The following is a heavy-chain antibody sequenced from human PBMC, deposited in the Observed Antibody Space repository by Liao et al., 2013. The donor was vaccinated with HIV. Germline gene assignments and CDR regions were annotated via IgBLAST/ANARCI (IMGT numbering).Heavy chain of an antibody. CDR1: GGSISSSSYY. V-gene: IGHV4-39*07. D-gene: IGHD3-22*01. Sequence: QLQLQESGPGLVKPSETLSLTCTVSGGSISSSSYYWGWIRQPPGKGLEWIGSIYYSGSTYYNPSLKSRVTISVDTSKNQFSLKLSSVTAADTAVYYCARDNYYDSSGYYYPFDYWGQGTLVTVSS. CDR3: ARDNYYDSSGYYYPFDY. J-gene: IGHJ4*02. CDR2: IYYSGST.